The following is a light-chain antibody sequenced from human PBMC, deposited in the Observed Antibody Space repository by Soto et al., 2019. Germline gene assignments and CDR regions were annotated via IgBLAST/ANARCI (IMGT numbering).Light chain of an antibody. Sequence: EMVLPRSPATLSWSAGERATLSCRASEGVSSSFLTWYQQKPGQAPRLLIYRTSNRVTGIPDRFSGSGSGTDFTLTISRLEPEDFAVYFCQHYGNSLWTFGQGTKVDI. CDR1: EGVSSSF. J-gene: IGKJ1*01. V-gene: IGKV3-20*01. CDR3: QHYGNSLWT. CDR2: RTS.